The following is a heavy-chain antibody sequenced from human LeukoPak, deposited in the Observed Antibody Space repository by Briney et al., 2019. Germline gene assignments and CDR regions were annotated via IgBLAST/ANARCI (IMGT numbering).Heavy chain of an antibody. Sequence: GGSLRLSCATSAFTFSDYYMSWIRQAPGNGLEWVSYISSSSSYTNYADSVKGRFTISRDNAKSSLYLQMNSLRADDTAVYYCARGRARGVAAPFDYWGQGTLVTVSS. V-gene: IGHV3-11*05. J-gene: IGHJ4*02. D-gene: IGHD3-10*01. CDR2: ISSSSSYT. CDR1: AFTFSDYY. CDR3: ARGRARGVAAPFDY.